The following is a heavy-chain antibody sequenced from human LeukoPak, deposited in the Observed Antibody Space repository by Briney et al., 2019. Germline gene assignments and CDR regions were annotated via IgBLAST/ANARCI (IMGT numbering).Heavy chain of an antibody. CDR2: ISGSGGST. CDR1: GFTFSSYA. Sequence: PGGSLRLSCAASGFTFSSYAMSWVRQAPGKGLEWVSVISGSGGSTYYADSVKGRFTISRDNSKNTLYLQMNSLRAEDKAVYYCPKDPGYSYGSFGENWFDPWGQGPRSPSPQ. CDR3: PKDPGYSYGSFGENWFDP. V-gene: IGHV3-23*01. D-gene: IGHD5-18*01. J-gene: IGHJ5*02.